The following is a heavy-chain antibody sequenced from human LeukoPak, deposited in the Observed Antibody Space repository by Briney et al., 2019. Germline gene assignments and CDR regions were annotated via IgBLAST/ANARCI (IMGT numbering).Heavy chain of an antibody. V-gene: IGHV4-38-2*01. CDR3: ARSPERWLQLLIDY. CDR2: IYHSGST. D-gene: IGHD5-24*01. Sequence: PSETLSLTCAVSGYSISSGYYWGWIRQPPGKGLEWIGSIYHSGSTYYNPSLKSRVTISVDTSKNQFSLKLSSVTAADTVVYYCARSPERWLQLLIDYWGQGTLVTVSS. CDR1: GYSISSGYY. J-gene: IGHJ4*02.